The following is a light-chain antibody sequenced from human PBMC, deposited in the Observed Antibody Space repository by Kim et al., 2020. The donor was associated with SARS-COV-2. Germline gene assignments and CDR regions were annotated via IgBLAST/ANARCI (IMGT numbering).Light chain of an antibody. CDR1: QGVDKW. V-gene: IGKV1D-12*01. CDR2: GTY. Sequence: CASAGDRVTITCRASQGVDKWLAWYQQKPGRAPELLIYGTYTVQSGVPSRFSGSGSGTFFTLTISSLQPEDFATYFCQQGNSFPYTFGQGTKREIK. CDR3: QQGNSFPYT. J-gene: IGKJ2*01.